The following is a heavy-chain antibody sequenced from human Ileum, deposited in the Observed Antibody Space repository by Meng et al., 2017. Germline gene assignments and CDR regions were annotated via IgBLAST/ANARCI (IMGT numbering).Heavy chain of an antibody. V-gene: IGHV4-59*08. CDR2: IYSGGTI. CDR3: ASALNTWGSFYI. D-gene: IGHD7-27*01. J-gene: IGHJ3*02. Sequence: QVQMQESGPGLVKPSETLSLICSFSGGSRSPYYWSWIRQPPGGGLEWIGYIYSGGTIDYNPSLKSRATISVDTTQNQLSLRLISVTAADTAVYYCASALNTWGSFYIWGQGTLVTVSS. CDR1: GGSRSPYY.